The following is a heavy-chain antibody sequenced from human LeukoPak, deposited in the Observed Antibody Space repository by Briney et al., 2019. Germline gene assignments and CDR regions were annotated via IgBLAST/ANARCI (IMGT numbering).Heavy chain of an antibody. CDR1: GFTFRNYE. CDR3: ARDIVGYIYGLGRITLGFDS. J-gene: IGHJ4*02. D-gene: IGHD5-18*01. Sequence: GGSLRLSCAASGFTFRNYEMNWIRQAPGKGLEWISYISGSGDTIYYADSLKGRFTISRDNAKNSLYLQMNSLRAEDTAVYYCARDIVGYIYGLGRITLGFDSWGQGTVVTVSS. CDR2: ISGSGDTI. V-gene: IGHV3-48*03.